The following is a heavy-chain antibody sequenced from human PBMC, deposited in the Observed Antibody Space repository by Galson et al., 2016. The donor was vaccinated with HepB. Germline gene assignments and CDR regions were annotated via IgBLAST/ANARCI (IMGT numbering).Heavy chain of an antibody. V-gene: IGHV4-30-2*01. CDR1: GGSINSAGYS. D-gene: IGHD3-10*01. Sequence: TLSLTCAVSGGSINSAGYSWAWIRQPPGKGLEWIGYIFDTSGATFYNPSLRSRLTISVDRSKNQFSLRLTSVTAADTAVYYCARGGFYDTAGSDAFDVWGQGTLVTVSS. J-gene: IGHJ4*02. CDR3: ARGGFYDTAGSDAFDV. CDR2: IFDTSGAT.